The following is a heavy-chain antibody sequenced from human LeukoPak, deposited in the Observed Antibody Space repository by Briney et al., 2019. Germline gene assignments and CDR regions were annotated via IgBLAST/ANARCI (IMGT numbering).Heavy chain of an antibody. D-gene: IGHD1-26*01. Sequence: GGSLRLSCAASGLTFSNAWMSWVRQAPGKGLEWVAVISYDEDNKYYAESVKGRFAISRDNSKDTLYLQMNSLRAGDTAVYYCARSPTRSLRVGEFDFWGQGTLVTVSS. CDR2: ISYDEDNK. V-gene: IGHV3-30*09. J-gene: IGHJ4*02. CDR3: ARSPTRSLRVGEFDF. CDR1: GLTFSNAW.